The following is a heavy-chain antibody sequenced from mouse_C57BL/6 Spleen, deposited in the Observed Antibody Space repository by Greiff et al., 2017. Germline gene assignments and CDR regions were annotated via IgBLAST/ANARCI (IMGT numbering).Heavy chain of an antibody. V-gene: IGHV1-82*01. D-gene: IGHD4-1*01. Sequence: VQLQQSGPELVKPGPSVKISCKASGYAFRSSWLNWVRQRPGKGLEWFGRIYPGDGDTNYNGKFKGKAPLTADKSSSTAYMQLSSLTSEDSAVYFCARAGWDGWFAYWGQGTLVTVSA. J-gene: IGHJ3*01. CDR2: IYPGDGDT. CDR3: ARAGWDGWFAY. CDR1: GYAFRSSW.